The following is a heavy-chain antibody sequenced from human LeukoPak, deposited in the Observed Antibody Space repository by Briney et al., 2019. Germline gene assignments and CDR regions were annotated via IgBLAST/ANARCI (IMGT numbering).Heavy chain of an antibody. CDR1: GFTFSSYA. D-gene: IGHD5-12*01. Sequence: GGALRLSCAASGFTFSSYAMSWVRQAPGEGLEWVSAISGSGGSTYYADSVKGRFTISRDNSKNSLSLEMNSLRTEDTALYYCAKDSNTGGYSFGSWGQGPLVTVTS. CDR3: AKDSNTGGYSFGS. J-gene: IGHJ4*02. V-gene: IGHV3-23*01. CDR2: ISGSGGST.